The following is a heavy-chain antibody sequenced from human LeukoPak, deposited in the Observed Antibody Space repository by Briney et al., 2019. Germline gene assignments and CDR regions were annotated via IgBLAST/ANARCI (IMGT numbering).Heavy chain of an antibody. CDR1: GFTFSSYA. Sequence: PGGSLRLSCAASGFTFSSYAMSWVRQAPGKGLEWVSAITNSGGGTYYADSVKGRFTISRDNSKNALYLQMNSLRAEDTAVYYCAKGGGGSFYDFWGQGTPVTVSS. D-gene: IGHD1-26*01. V-gene: IGHV3-23*01. CDR2: ITNSGGGT. J-gene: IGHJ4*02. CDR3: AKGGGGSFYDF.